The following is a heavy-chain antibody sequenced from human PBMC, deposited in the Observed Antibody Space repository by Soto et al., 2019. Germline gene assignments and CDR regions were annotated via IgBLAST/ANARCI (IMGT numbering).Heavy chain of an antibody. CDR2: IKQDGSEK. D-gene: IGHD4-17*01. V-gene: IGHV3-7*01. CDR1: GFTFSSYW. CDR3: ATPSLFYGEPTFDY. J-gene: IGHJ4*02. Sequence: EVQLVESGGGLVQPGGSLRVSCAASGFTFSSYWMSWVRQAPGKGLEWVANIKQDGSEKYYVDSVKGRFTISRDNAKNSLYLQMNSLRAEDTAVYYCATPSLFYGEPTFDYWGQGTLVTVSS.